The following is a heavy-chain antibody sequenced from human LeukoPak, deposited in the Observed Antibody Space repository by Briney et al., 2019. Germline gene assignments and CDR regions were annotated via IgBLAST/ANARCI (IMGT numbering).Heavy chain of an antibody. CDR2: ISPSGGIT. J-gene: IGHJ4*02. CDR1: GFTFSNYW. CDR3: AQDGASIRFDN. D-gene: IGHD3-16*01. Sequence: GGSLRLSCAATGFTFSNYWMHWVRQAPGKGLEWVSGISPSGGITYYTDSVKGRFTISRDNSKNTVSLQMNSLRGEDTAVYYCAQDGASIRFDNWGQGTLVTVSS. V-gene: IGHV3-23*01.